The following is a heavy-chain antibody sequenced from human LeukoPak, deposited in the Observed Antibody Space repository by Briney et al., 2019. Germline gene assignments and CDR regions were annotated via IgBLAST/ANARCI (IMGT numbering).Heavy chain of an antibody. CDR3: AKDRLLNCRGDCYILDY. V-gene: IGHV3-23*01. CDR2: ISGSGDST. CDR1: GFTLRSYV. Sequence: GGSLRLSCVASGFTLRSYVMNWVRQTPGKGLEWVSSISGSGDSTFYADSVKGRFSISRDNSKNTLYLQVNGLRTEDTAVYYCAKDRLLNCRGDCYILDYWGQGTVVTVSS. J-gene: IGHJ4*02. D-gene: IGHD2-21*02.